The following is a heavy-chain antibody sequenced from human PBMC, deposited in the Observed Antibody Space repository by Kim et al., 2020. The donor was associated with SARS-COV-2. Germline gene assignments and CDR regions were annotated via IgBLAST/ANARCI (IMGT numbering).Heavy chain of an antibody. CDR2: IYYSGST. J-gene: IGHJ5*02. V-gene: IGHV4-39*01. D-gene: IGHD2-2*01. CDR1: GGSISSSSYY. Sequence: SETLSLTCTVSGGSISSSSYYWGWIRQPPGKGLEWIGSIYYSGSTYYNPSLKSRVTISVDTSKNQFSLKLSSVTAADTAVYYCALQPSYCSSTSCYFGWFDPWGQGTLVTVSS. CDR3: ALQPSYCSSTSCYFGWFDP.